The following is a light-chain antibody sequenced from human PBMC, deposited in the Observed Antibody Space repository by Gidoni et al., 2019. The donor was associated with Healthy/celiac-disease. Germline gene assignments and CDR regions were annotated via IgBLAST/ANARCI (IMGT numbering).Light chain of an antibody. CDR3: QQYYTTPCT. Sequence: DIVMPQSPDSLAVSLGERATINCKSSRSVLYSSNNKNYLAWYQQKPGQHPKLLIYWASTRESGVPDRFSGSGSGTDFTLTSSSLQAEDVAVYYCQQYYTTPCTFGQGTKVEIK. J-gene: IGKJ2*02. V-gene: IGKV4-1*01. CDR2: WAS. CDR1: RSVLYSSNNKNY.